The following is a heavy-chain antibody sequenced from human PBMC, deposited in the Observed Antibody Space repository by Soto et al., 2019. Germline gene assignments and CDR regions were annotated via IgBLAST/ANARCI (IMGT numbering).Heavy chain of an antibody. V-gene: IGHV2-5*02. CDR2: IYWDDDK. Sequence: QITLKESGPPLVKPTQTLTLTCTFSGFSLSTSGVGVGWIRQPPGKALEWLALIYWDDDKRYSTSLKSRLTITKDTSKNQVVLTMTNMDPVDTATYYCAHRNRRAAAVVFDYWGQGTLVTVSS. CDR3: AHRNRRAAAVVFDY. J-gene: IGHJ4*02. CDR1: GFSLSTSGVG. D-gene: IGHD6-13*01.